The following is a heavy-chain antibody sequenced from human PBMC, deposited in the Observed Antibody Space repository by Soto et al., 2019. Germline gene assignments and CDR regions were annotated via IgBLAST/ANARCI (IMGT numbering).Heavy chain of an antibody. CDR3: ARGHAAGPYNWFDP. CDR2: IYYSGST. J-gene: IGHJ5*02. V-gene: IGHV4-59*08. Sequence: PSETLSLTCTVSGGSISSYYWSWIRQPPGKGLEWIGCIYYSGSTNYNPSLKSRVTISVDTSKNQFSLKLSSVTAADTAGYYCARGHAAGPYNWFDPWGQGTLVTVSS. CDR1: GGSISSYY. D-gene: IGHD6-13*01.